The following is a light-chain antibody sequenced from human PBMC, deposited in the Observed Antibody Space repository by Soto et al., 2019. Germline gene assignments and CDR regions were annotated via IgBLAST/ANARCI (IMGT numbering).Light chain of an antibody. CDR3: SAYSFTTSLYG. J-gene: IGLJ1*01. Sequence: QSALTPPASVSGSPGQSITISCTGTSFKNVSWYQQHPGQAPKLLIYDVSYRPSGISHRFSGSESAYTASLTISGLQAEDEADYDGSAYSFTTSLYGFGTGTQVTVL. V-gene: IGLV2-14*03. CDR2: DVS. CDR1: SFKN.